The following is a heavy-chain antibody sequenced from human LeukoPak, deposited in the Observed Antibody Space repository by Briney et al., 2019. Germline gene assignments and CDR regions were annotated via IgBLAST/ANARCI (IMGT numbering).Heavy chain of an antibody. CDR2: AYYSGST. Sequence: SETLSLTCTVSGGSISSYYWSWIRQPPGKGLEWIGYAYYSGSTTYNPSLESRVTISVDTSKNQFSLKLTAVAAADTAVYYCARNSAVATSRSWFDPWGQGTLVTVSS. CDR3: ARNSAVATSRSWFDP. J-gene: IGHJ5*02. V-gene: IGHV4-59*08. D-gene: IGHD6-19*01. CDR1: GGSISSYY.